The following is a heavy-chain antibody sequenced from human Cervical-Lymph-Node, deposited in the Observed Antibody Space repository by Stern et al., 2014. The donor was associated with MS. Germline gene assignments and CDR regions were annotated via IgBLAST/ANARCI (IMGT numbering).Heavy chain of an antibody. Sequence: EVQLVESGGAVAQPGGSLRLSCAASGFTFDDYVMHWVRQVPGQGLEWVSLISWDGSKTYYADSVKGRFTISRDNRKNSVYLQMSSLRTEDTALYYCAKTSGPGWGMDVWGQGTTVTVSS. CDR1: GFTFDDYV. J-gene: IGHJ6*02. CDR3: AKTSGPGWGMDV. V-gene: IGHV3-43*01. CDR2: ISWDGSKT. D-gene: IGHD3-10*01.